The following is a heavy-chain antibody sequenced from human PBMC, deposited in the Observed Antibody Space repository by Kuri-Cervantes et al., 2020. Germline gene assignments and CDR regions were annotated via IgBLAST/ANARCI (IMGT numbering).Heavy chain of an antibody. CDR3: ARGTDYYYYMDV. V-gene: IGHV3-11*04. D-gene: IGHD1-1*01. J-gene: IGHJ6*03. CDR2: ISSSGSTI. Sequence: GESLKISCAASGFTFSDYHMSWIRQAPGKGLQWVSYISSSGSTIYYADSVKGRFTISRDNAKNSLYLQMNSLRAEDTAVYYCARGTDYYYYMDVWGKGTTVTVSS. CDR1: GFTFSDYH.